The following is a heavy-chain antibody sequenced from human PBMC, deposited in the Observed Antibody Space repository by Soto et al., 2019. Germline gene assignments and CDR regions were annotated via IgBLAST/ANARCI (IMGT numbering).Heavy chain of an antibody. V-gene: IGHV1-2*04. CDR3: ARDVGDTASNYYYGMDV. CDR2: INPNSGGT. CDR1: GYTFTGYY. D-gene: IGHD5-18*01. J-gene: IGHJ6*02. Sequence: QVQLVQSGAEVKKPGASVKVSCKASGYTFTGYYMHWVRQAPGQGLEWMGWINPNSGGTNYAQKFQGWATMTRDTSISTAYMELSRLRSDDTAVYYCARDVGDTASNYYYGMDVWGQGTTVTVSS.